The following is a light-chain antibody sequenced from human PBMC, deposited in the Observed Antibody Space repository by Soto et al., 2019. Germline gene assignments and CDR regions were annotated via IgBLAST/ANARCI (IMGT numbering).Light chain of an antibody. CDR2: DVS. CDR1: SSDVGAYNS. Sequence: QSVLTQPASVSGSPGQSITISCTGTSSDVGAYNSDSWYQQHPGEAPKVLIYDVSHRPSGVSNRFSGSKSGNTASLTISGLQAEDEADYYCCSYAGSSTFKVFGTGTKVTVL. J-gene: IGLJ1*01. V-gene: IGLV2-14*01. CDR3: CSYAGSSTFKV.